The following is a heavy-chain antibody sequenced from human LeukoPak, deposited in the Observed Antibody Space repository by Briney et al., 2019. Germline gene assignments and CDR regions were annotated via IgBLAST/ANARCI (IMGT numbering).Heavy chain of an antibody. D-gene: IGHD3-16*01. CDR1: GLIFSSYN. CDR3: AKASWVSSTDAVR. V-gene: IGHV3-13*01. Sequence: PGGSLRLSCVASGLIFSSYNFHWIRQARGEGLEWVSGIGTALDTFYPGSVKGRFTISRENAKNSLYLQMNSLRAGDTAVYYCAKASWVSSTDAVRWGQGTLVTVSS. J-gene: IGHJ4*02. CDR2: IGTALDT.